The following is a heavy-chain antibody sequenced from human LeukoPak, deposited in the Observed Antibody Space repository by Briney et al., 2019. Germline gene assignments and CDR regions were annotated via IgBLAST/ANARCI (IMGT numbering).Heavy chain of an antibody. V-gene: IGHV3-23*01. D-gene: IGHD3-3*01. J-gene: IGHJ3*02. Sequence: PGGSLRLSCAASGFTFSSYAMSWVRQAPGKGLEWVSAISGSGGSTYYAGSVKGRFTISRDNSKNTLYLQMNSLRAEDTAVYYCAKWRAPPLDAFDIWGQGTMVTVSS. CDR3: AKWRAPPLDAFDI. CDR1: GFTFSSYA. CDR2: ISGSGGST.